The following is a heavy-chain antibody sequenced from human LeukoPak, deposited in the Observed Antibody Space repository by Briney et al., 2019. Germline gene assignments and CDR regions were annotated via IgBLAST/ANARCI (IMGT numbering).Heavy chain of an antibody. D-gene: IGHD3-9*01. CDR2: IYYSGST. CDR1: GGSISSSSYY. V-gene: IGHV4-39*07. Sequence: SETLSLTCTVSGGSISSSSYYWGWIRQPPGQGLEWIGSIYYSGSTYYNPSLKSRVTISVDTSKNQFSLKLSSVTAADTAVYYCARDESELRYFDWLSGWFDPWGQGTLVTVSS. CDR3: ARDESELRYFDWLSGWFDP. J-gene: IGHJ5*02.